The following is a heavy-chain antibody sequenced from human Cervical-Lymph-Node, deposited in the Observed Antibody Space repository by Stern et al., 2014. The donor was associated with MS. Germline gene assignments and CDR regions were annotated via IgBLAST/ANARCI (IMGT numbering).Heavy chain of an antibody. CDR2: IRSKANSYAT. D-gene: IGHD3-16*01. CDR3: SKGAFYFDL. V-gene: IGHV3-73*01. J-gene: IGHJ4*02. Sequence: EVQLLESGGGLVQPGGSLKLSCAASEFAFSAFAMHWVRQAPGKGLEWVGRIRSKANSYATTYAASVKGRFTISRDDSKNTTYLQMSSLKTEDTAVYYCSKGAFYFDLWGQGTLVTVSS. CDR1: EFAFSAFA.